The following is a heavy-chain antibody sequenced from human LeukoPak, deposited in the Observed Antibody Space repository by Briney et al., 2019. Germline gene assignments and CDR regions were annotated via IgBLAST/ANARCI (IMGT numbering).Heavy chain of an antibody. CDR1: GGSISSSSYY. V-gene: IGHV4-39*01. CDR2: IYYSGST. J-gene: IGHJ4*02. D-gene: IGHD2-2*01. CDR3: TRSVVVPAAPRL. Sequence: SETLSLTGTVSGGSISSSSYYWGWIRQPPGKGLEWIGSIYYSGSTYYNPSLKSRVTISVDTSKNQFSLKLSSVTAADTAVHYCTRSVVVPAAPRLWGQGTLVTVSS.